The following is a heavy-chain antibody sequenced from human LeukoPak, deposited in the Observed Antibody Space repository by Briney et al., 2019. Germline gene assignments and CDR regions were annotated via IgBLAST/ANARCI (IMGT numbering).Heavy chain of an antibody. CDR1: GGSISSYY. V-gene: IGHV4-59*01. CDR3: ARGWPYYYDSSGYWFDP. J-gene: IGHJ5*02. CDR2: IYYSGST. Sequence: PSETLSLTCTVSGGSISSYYWSWIRQPPGKGLEWIGYIYYSGSTNYNPSLKSRVTISVDTSKNQFSLKLSSVTAADTAVYYCARGWPYYYDSSGYWFDPWGQGTLVTVSS. D-gene: IGHD3-22*01.